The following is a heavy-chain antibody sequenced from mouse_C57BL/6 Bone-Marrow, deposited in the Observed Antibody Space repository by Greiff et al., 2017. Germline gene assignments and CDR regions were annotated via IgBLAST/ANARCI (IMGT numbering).Heavy chain of an antibody. CDR2: IYPGNGST. CDR1: GYTFTSYW. CDR3: AREDGNHHRDY. D-gene: IGHD2-1*01. J-gene: IGHJ4*01. V-gene: IGHV1-56*01. Sequence: VKLVQSGPELVRPGASVKISCKASGYTFTSYWMQWVRQRPGQGLEWIGYIYPGNGSTYYNEKFKGKATLTVDKSSSTADMQLRSLPSEDSAVYFCAREDGNHHRDYWGQGTSVTVSS.